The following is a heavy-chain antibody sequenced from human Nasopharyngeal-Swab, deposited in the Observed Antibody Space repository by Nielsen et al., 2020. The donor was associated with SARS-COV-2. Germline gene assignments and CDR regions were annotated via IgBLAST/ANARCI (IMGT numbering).Heavy chain of an antibody. D-gene: IGHD6-13*01. Sequence: GESLKISCAASEFSISSYSMNWVRQTPGKGLEWVSSISSTSTYIYYADSMKGRFTVARDNAKNALFLQMDSLRDEDTAVYYCARDASSSWYRLGNWYFDLWGRGTLVTVSS. CDR2: ISSTSTYI. V-gene: IGHV3-21*01. CDR3: ARDASSSWYRLGNWYFDL. J-gene: IGHJ2*01. CDR1: EFSISSYS.